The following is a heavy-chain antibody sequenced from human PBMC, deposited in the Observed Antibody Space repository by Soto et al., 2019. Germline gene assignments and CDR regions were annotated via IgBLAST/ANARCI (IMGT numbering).Heavy chain of an antibody. CDR2: INHSGST. V-gene: IGHV4-34*01. Sequence: QVQLQQWGAGLLKPSETLSLTCAVYGGSFSGYYWSWIRQPPGKGLEWIEEINHSGSTNYNPSLKSRVTISVDTSKNQFSLKLSSVTAADTAVYYCASQYGASSIDYWGQGTLVTVSS. CDR1: GGSFSGYY. CDR3: ASQYGASSIDY. J-gene: IGHJ4*02. D-gene: IGHD4-17*01.